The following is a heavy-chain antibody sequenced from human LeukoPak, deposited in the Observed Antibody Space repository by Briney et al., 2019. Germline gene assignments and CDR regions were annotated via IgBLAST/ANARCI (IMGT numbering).Heavy chain of an antibody. D-gene: IGHD5-18*01. Sequence: RPSETLSLTCTVSGGSISGTGYYWGWIRQPPGKGLEWIGSIHYSGSTYYNPSLKSRVTISVDTSKNQFSLKLISVTAADTAVYYCARSDTALVYYFDYWGQGTLVTVSS. CDR3: ARSDTALVYYFDY. V-gene: IGHV4-39*07. J-gene: IGHJ4*02. CDR2: IHYSGST. CDR1: GGSISGTGYY.